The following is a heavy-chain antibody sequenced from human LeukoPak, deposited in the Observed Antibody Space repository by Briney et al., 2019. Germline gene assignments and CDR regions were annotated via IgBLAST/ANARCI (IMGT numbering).Heavy chain of an antibody. CDR1: EFTFDSYA. J-gene: IGHJ4*02. CDR3: AKTSVSSGWPELFDF. D-gene: IGHD6-19*01. CDR2: ISGSGANT. V-gene: IGHV3-23*01. Sequence: GGSLRLSCAASEFTFDSYAMNWVRQPPGKGLEWGSAISGSGANTYYANSVKGRFTISRDNSKSTLFLQMDSLRAEDTAIYYCAKTSVSSGWPELFDFWGQGTLVTVSS.